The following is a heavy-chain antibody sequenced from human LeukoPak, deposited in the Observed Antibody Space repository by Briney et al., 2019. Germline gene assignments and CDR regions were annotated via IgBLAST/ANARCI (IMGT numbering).Heavy chain of an antibody. CDR2: FDPEDGET. D-gene: IGHD3-22*01. CDR1: GYTLTELS. Sequence: ASVKVSCKVSGYTLTELSMHWVRQAPGKGLEWMGGFDPEDGETIYAEKFQGRVTMTEDTSTDTAYMELSSLRSGDTAVYYCARGGPSGYYLIDAFDIWGQGTMVTVSS. CDR3: ARGGPSGYYLIDAFDI. V-gene: IGHV1-24*01. J-gene: IGHJ3*02.